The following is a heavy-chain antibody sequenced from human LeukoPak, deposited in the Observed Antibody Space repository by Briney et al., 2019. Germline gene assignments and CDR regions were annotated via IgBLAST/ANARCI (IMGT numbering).Heavy chain of an antibody. CDR1: GGSISSYY. Sequence: SETLSLTCTVSGGSISSYYWSWIRQPPGKGLEWIGYIYYSGSTYYNPSLKSRVTISVDTSKNQFSLKLSSVTAADTAVYYCARVGSRQAVAGTGTLDYWGQGTLVTVSS. CDR3: ARVGSRQAVAGTGTLDY. CDR2: IYYSGST. D-gene: IGHD6-19*01. V-gene: IGHV4-59*12. J-gene: IGHJ4*02.